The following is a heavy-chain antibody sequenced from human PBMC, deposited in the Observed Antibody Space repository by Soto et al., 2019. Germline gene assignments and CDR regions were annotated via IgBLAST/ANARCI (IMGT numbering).Heavy chain of an antibody. Sequence: GESLKISSKGSVYSFSNYYIAWVRQMPVKGLDWMGIIYPGDPDTKYSPSFQCQVTISADKSINSAYLQWSSLRASDTAVYYCARHLCIGGRCYAGGGAVHTWGQGTMVTVSS. CDR1: VYSFSNYY. V-gene: IGHV5-51*01. CDR2: IYPGDPDT. CDR3: ARHLCIGGRCYAGGGAVHT. J-gene: IGHJ3*01. D-gene: IGHD2-15*01.